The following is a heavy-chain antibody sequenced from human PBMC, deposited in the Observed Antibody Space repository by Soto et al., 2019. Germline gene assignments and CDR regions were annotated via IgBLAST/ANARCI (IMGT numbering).Heavy chain of an antibody. CDR3: ASDLVGASDSYGLDV. D-gene: IGHD1-26*01. V-gene: IGHV3-23*01. CDR2: ISGTRGRQRNT. J-gene: IGHJ6*02. Sequence: GGSLRLSCAASGFIFSDYAMTWVRQAPGRGLEWVSTISGTRGRQRNTFYTASVKGRFTVTRDNSKNRLYLQMNSLRAEDTAVYYCASDLVGASDSYGLDVWGQGTPVTVSS. CDR1: GFIFSDYA.